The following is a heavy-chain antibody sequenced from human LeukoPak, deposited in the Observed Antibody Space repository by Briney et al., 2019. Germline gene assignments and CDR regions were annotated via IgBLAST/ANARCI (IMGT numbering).Heavy chain of an antibody. Sequence: ASVKVSCKASGYTFTSYYMHWVRQAPGQGLEWMGIINPSGGSTSYAQKFQGRVTMTRDTSTSAVYMELSSLRSEDTAVYYCARVSDYDSSGYYYFDYWGQGTLVTVSS. CDR1: GYTFTSYY. CDR2: INPSGGST. V-gene: IGHV1-46*01. CDR3: ARVSDYDSSGYYYFDY. D-gene: IGHD3-22*01. J-gene: IGHJ4*02.